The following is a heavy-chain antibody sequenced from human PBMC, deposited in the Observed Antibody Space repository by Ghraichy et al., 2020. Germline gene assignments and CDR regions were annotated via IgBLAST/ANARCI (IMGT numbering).Heavy chain of an antibody. J-gene: IGHJ4*02. CDR2: INHYGST. CDR1: NGPFDSYY. CDR3: ARGRKSSQQLVPLPFAY. V-gene: IGHV4-34*01. D-gene: IGHD6-13*01. Sequence: SETLSLTCAVYNGPFDSYYWSWIRQPPGKGLQWIGEINHYGSTKYNPSLKSRFAISVDRTKNQFSLRLSSVTAADTAVYYCARGRKSSQQLVPLPFAYWGQGTLVTVSS.